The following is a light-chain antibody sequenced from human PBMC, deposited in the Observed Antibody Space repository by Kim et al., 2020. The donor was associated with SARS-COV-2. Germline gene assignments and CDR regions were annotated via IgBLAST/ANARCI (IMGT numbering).Light chain of an antibody. Sequence: QSALTQPRSVSGSPGQSVTISCTGNSNDVGGYNYVSWYQQYPGKAPKLMIYDVTKRPSGVPERFSGSKSGNTASLTISGLQAEDEADYHCCSYAGTYSLVFGGGTQLTVL. CDR1: SNDVGGYNY. CDR2: DVT. CDR3: CSYAGTYSLV. V-gene: IGLV2-11*01. J-gene: IGLJ2*01.